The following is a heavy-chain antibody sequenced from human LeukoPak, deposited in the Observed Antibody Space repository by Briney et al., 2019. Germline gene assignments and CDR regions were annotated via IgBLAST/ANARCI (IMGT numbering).Heavy chain of an antibody. J-gene: IGHJ4*02. CDR2: IYYSGST. D-gene: IGHD4-17*01. Sequence: PSETLSLTCTVSGGAISSSSYYWGWIRQPPGKGLEWIGSIYYSGSTYYNPSLKSRVTISVDTSKNQFSLKLSSVTAADTALYYCARLGPRVTQIDYWGQGTLVTVSS. CDR3: ARLGPRVTQIDY. V-gene: IGHV4-39*01. CDR1: GGAISSSSYY.